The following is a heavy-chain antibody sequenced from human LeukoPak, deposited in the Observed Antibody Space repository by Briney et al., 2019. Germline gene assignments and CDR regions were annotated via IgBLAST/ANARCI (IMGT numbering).Heavy chain of an antibody. V-gene: IGHV3-23*01. CDR3: VRNGSGSYYNPNDY. Sequence: PGASLRLSCAASGFTFSNYAMSWVRQAPGKRLEWVSAILGSGGSTYYADSVKGRFTVSRDNSKSTLYLQMNSLRAEDTAVYYCVRNGSGSYYNPNDYWGQGTLVTVSS. J-gene: IGHJ4*02. CDR1: GFTFSNYA. CDR2: ILGSGGST. D-gene: IGHD3-10*01.